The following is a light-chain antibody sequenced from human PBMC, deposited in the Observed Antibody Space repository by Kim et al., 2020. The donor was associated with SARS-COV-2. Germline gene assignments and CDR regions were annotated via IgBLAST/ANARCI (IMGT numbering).Light chain of an antibody. CDR3: QQRSNWPLT. CDR2: DAS. V-gene: IGKV3-11*01. Sequence: LPPGEGATLSCRASQSVSSYLAWYQQKPGQAPRLLIYDASNRATGIPARFSGSGSGADFTLTISSLEPEDFAVYYCQQRSNWPLTFGGGTKVDIK. J-gene: IGKJ4*01. CDR1: QSVSSY.